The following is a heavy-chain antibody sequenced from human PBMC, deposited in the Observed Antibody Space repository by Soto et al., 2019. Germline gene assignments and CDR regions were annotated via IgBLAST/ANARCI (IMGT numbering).Heavy chain of an antibody. CDR1: GGSISSSNW. D-gene: IGHD1-26*01. CDR2: IYHSGST. Sequence: LSLTCAVSGGSISSSNWWSWVRQPPGKGLEWIGEIYHSGSTNYNPSLKSRVTISVDKSKNQFSLKLSSVTAADTAVYYCARGGSYYNYYYGMDVCGQGTTVTVYS. J-gene: IGHJ6*02. CDR3: ARGGSYYNYYYGMDV. V-gene: IGHV4-4*02.